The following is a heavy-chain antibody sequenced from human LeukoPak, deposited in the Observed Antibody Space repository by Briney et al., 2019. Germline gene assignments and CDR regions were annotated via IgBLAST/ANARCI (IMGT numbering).Heavy chain of an antibody. CDR3: ATGYYDSSGYSNYYFDY. CDR2: VDPEDGET. CDR1: GYTFTDYY. D-gene: IGHD3-22*01. Sequence: ASVKISCKVSGYTFTDYYMHWVQQAPGKGLEWMGLVDPEDGETIYAKKFQGRVTITADTSTDTAYMELSSLRSEDTAVYYCATGYYDSSGYSNYYFDYWGQGTLVTVSS. V-gene: IGHV1-69-2*01. J-gene: IGHJ4*02.